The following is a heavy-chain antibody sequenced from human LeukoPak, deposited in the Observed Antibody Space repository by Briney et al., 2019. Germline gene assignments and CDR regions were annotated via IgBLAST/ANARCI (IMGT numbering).Heavy chain of an antibody. Sequence: GGSLRLSCVASGFSFSSHWMHWVRQAPGKGLVWVSRINGDESRTFFADSVRGRFTISRDNAKNTVYLEMNSLTDEDTAVYFCARGAWTAYYFDYWGQGTVVTVSS. CDR3: ARGAWTAYYFDY. D-gene: IGHD3/OR15-3a*01. CDR1: GFSFSSHW. V-gene: IGHV3-74*01. CDR2: INGDESRT. J-gene: IGHJ4*02.